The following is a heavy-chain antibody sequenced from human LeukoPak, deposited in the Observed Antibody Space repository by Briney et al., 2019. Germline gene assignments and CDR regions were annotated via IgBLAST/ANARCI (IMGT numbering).Heavy chain of an antibody. Sequence: GEPLKISCQGSGYTFTIYWIGCVRQMPGKGREGKGIIYPGDSDNRYSPYLQGQVIISADKSISNAYLKWRRMKASDTAMYYCARLLNRQLAGNWFDPWGQGTLVTVSS. V-gene: IGHV5-51*01. CDR1: GYTFTIYW. CDR2: IYPGDSDN. D-gene: IGHD6-6*01. CDR3: ARLLNRQLAGNWFDP. J-gene: IGHJ5*02.